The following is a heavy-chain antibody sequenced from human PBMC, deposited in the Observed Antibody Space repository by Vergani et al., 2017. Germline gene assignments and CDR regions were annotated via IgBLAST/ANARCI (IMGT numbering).Heavy chain of an antibody. D-gene: IGHD1-26*01. CDR2: INPSGGST. Sequence: QVQLVQSGAEVKKPGASVKVSCKASGYTFTSYYMHWVRQAPGQGLEWMGIINPSGGSTSYAQKFQGRVTMTRDTSTSTVYMELSSLRSEDTAVYYCAKDQTWELLQEVGAFDIWGQGTMVTVSS. J-gene: IGHJ3*02. CDR1: GYTFTSYY. V-gene: IGHV1-46*01. CDR3: AKDQTWELLQEVGAFDI.